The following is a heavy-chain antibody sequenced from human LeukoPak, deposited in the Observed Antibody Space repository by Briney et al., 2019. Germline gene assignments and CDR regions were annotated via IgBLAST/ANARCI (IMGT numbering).Heavy chain of an antibody. V-gene: IGHV4-34*01. J-gene: IGHJ4*02. CDR2: INHSGST. CDR1: GGSFSGYY. CDR3: ARLRGYCSSTSCRYGRDY. D-gene: IGHD2-2*01. Sequence: SETLSLTCAVYGGSFSGYYWSWIRQPPGKGLEWIGEINHSGSTNYNPSLKSRVTISVDTSKNQFSLKLSSVTAADTAVYYCARLRGYCSSTSCRYGRDYWGQGTLVTVSS.